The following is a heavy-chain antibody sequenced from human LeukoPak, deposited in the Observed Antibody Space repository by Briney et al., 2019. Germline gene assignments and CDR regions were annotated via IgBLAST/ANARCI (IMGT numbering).Heavy chain of an antibody. V-gene: IGHV4-34*01. D-gene: IGHD3-16*02. J-gene: IGHJ6*04. CDR3: ARVMGASWFFYLDV. CDR2: INHSGST. CDR1: GGSFSGYY. Sequence: SETLSLTCAVYGGSFSGYYWSWIRQPSGKGLEWIGEINHSGSTNYNPSLKSRVTMSIDTSKNQLSLNVNSVTAADTAVYYCARVMGASWFFYLDVWGKGTTVTVSS.